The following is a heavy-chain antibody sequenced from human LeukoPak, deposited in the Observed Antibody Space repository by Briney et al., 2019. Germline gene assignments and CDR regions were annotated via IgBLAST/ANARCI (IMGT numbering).Heavy chain of an antibody. V-gene: IGHV3-33*01. J-gene: IGHJ4*02. Sequence: GGSLRLSCAASGFTFSSYGMHWVRQAPGKGLEWVAVIWYDGSNKYYADSVKGRFTISRDNSKNTLYLQMNSLRAEDTAVYYCARDMRVVTLGYFDYWGQGTLVTVSS. CDR2: IWYDGSNK. CDR3: ARDMRVVTLGYFDY. D-gene: IGHD4-23*01. CDR1: GFTFSSYG.